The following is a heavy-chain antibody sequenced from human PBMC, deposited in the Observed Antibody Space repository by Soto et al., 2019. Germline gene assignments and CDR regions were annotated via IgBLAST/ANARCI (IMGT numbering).Heavy chain of an antibody. CDR2: ISYDGSNK. CDR1: GFTFSSYG. CDR3: AKESRRANAFDI. V-gene: IGHV3-30*18. J-gene: IGHJ3*02. Sequence: QVQLVESGGGVVQPGRSLRLSCAASGFTFSSYGMHWVRQAPGKGLEWVAVISYDGSNKYYADSVKGRFTISRDNSKNTLYLQMNSLRAEDTAVYYCAKESRRANAFDIWGQGTMVTVSS. D-gene: IGHD5-12*01.